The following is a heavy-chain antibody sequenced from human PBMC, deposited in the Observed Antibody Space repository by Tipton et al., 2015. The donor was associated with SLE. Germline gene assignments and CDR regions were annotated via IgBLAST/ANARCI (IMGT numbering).Heavy chain of an antibody. CDR1: GGSISSGGYY. CDR3: ARKRLPDLDFDL. D-gene: IGHD3-16*01. V-gene: IGHV4-31*02. CDR2: IYYSGST. Sequence: LRLSCTVSGGSISSGGYYWSWIRQHPGKGLEWIGYIYYSGSTYYNPSLKSRVTISIDTSKNQFSLKLSSVTAADTAVYYCARKRLPDLDFDLWGRGPLVTVSS. J-gene: IGHJ2*01.